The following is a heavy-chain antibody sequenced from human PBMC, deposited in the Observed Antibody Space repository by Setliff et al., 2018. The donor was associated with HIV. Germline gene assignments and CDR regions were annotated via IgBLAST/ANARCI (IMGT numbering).Heavy chain of an antibody. Sequence: PGGSLRLSCVASGLTFSNYWMHWVRQAPGKGLVWVSRIDSDGSDTDYADSVRGRFTISRDNAKNTLYLQMTSLRAEVTAVYYCARGPQYNFWGGYLGLWGRGTLVTVSS. CDR3: ARGPQYNFWGGYLGL. CDR1: GLTFSNYW. J-gene: IGHJ4*02. D-gene: IGHD3-3*01. CDR2: IDSDGSDT. V-gene: IGHV3-74*01.